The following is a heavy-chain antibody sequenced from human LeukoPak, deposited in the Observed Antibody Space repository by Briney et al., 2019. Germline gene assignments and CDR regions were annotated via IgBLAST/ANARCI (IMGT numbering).Heavy chain of an antibody. J-gene: IGHJ5*02. CDR3: ARGGYSYGLGWFDP. D-gene: IGHD5-18*01. CDR2: IYYSGST. Sequence: SETLSLTCTVSGGSISSHYWSWIRQPPGKGLECIGNIYYSGSTNYNPSLKSRVTISVDTSKNQFSLKLSSVTAADTAVYYCARGGYSYGLGWFDPWGQGTLVTVSS. CDR1: GGSISSHY. V-gene: IGHV4-59*11.